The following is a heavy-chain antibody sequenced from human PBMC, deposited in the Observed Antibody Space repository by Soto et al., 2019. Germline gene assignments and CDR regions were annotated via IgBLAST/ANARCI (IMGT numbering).Heavy chain of an antibody. J-gene: IGHJ6*03. CDR2: IYYSGST. CDR3: ARRVVVPAAPGLGYYYYMDV. D-gene: IGHD2-2*01. CDR1: GGSISSYY. V-gene: IGHV4-59*01. Sequence: SETLSLTCTVSGGSISSYYWSWIRQPPGKGLEWIGYIYYSGSTNYNPSLKSRVTISVGTSKNQFSLKLSSVTAADTAVYYCARRVVVPAAPGLGYYYYMDVWGKGTTVTVSS.